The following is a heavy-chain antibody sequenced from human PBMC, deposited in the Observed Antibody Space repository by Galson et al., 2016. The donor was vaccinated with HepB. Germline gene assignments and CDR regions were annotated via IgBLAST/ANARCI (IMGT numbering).Heavy chain of an antibody. Sequence: SLRLSCAASGLSFGSFAMSWVRQAPGRGLEWIASISGSADHTYYADSVKGRFTISRDTYNTVYLQMNSLRAEDTAIYYCARLTLPGICCYFYYWGQGTLVTVSS. J-gene: IGHJ4*02. V-gene: IGHV3-23*01. CDR1: GLSFGSFA. D-gene: IGHD3-9*01. CDR3: ARLTLPGICCYFYY. CDR2: ISGSADHT.